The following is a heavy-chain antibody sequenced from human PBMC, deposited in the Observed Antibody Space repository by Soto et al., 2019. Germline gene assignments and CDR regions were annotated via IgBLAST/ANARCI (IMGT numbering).Heavy chain of an antibody. V-gene: IGHV3-11*05. CDR3: ARDLGRSPLWEY. Sequence: GGSLRLSCAAPGFTFSEYYMSWIRQTPRKGLEWVAYISSTGSYIDYADSVKDRFTISRDNAKNSLYLQMNSLRAEDTAVYYCARDLGRSPLWEYWGQGTLVTVSS. D-gene: IGHD1-26*01. CDR1: GFTFSEYY. J-gene: IGHJ4*02. CDR2: ISSTGSYI.